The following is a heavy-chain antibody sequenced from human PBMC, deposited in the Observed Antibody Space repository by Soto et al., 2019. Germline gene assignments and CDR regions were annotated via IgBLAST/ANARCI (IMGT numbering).Heavy chain of an antibody. Sequence: PGESLKISCAASGFTFSSYAMSWVRQAPGKGLEWVSSISSSSSYIYYADSVKGRFTISRDNAKNSLYLQMNSLRAEDTAVYYCARDIGAYSSSWSIDYWGQGTLVTVSS. J-gene: IGHJ4*02. V-gene: IGHV3-21*01. CDR2: ISSSSSYI. CDR1: GFTFSSYA. CDR3: ARDIGAYSSSWSIDY. D-gene: IGHD6-13*01.